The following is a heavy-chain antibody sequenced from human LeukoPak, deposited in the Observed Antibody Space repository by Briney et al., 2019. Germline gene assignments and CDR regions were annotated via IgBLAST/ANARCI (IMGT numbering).Heavy chain of an antibody. CDR2: ISWNSGSI. CDR3: AKGDLPAKREYYYDSSGYRF. D-gene: IGHD3-22*01. V-gene: IGHV3-9*01. Sequence: PGRSLRLSCAASGFTFDDYAMHWVRQAPGKGLEWVSGISWNSGSIGYADSVKGRFTISRDNAKNSLYLQMNSLRAEDTALYYCAKGDLPAKREYYYDSSGYRFWGQGTLVTVSS. J-gene: IGHJ4*02. CDR1: GFTFDDYA.